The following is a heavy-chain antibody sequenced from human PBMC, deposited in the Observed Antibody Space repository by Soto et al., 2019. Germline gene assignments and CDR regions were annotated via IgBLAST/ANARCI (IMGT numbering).Heavy chain of an antibody. Sequence: GASVKVSCKASGGTFSSYAISWVRQAPGQGLEWMGGIIPIFGTANYAQKFQGRVTITADESTSTAYMELSSLRPEDTAVYYCARGVVGAPYYYYGMDVWGQGTTVTVSS. CDR3: ARGVVGAPYYYYGMDV. V-gene: IGHV1-69*13. CDR1: GGTFSSYA. D-gene: IGHD1-26*01. J-gene: IGHJ6*02. CDR2: IIPIFGTA.